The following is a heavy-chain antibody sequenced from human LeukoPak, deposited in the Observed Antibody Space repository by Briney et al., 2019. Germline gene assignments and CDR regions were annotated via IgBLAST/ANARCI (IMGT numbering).Heavy chain of an antibody. Sequence: SETLSLTCAVYGGSFSGYYWSWIRQPPGKGLEWIGEINHSGSTNYNPSLKSRVTISVDTSKNQFSLKLSSVTAADTAVYYCARHRITMVRGVPRRYNWFDPWGQGTLVTVSS. V-gene: IGHV4-34*01. CDR3: ARHRITMVRGVPRRYNWFDP. CDR1: GGSFSGYY. D-gene: IGHD3-10*01. CDR2: INHSGST. J-gene: IGHJ5*02.